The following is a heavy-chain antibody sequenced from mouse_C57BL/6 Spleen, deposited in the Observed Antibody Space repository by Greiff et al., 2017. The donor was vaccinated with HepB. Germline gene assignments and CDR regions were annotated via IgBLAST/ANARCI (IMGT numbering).Heavy chain of an antibody. V-gene: IGHV5-9*01. J-gene: IGHJ4*01. D-gene: IGHD1-1*01. CDR3: ARPDGSSYDYAMDY. CDR1: GFTFSSYT. Sequence: EVQVVESGGGLVKPGGSLKLSCAASGFTFSSYTMSWVRQTPEKRLEWVATISGGGGNTYYPDSVKGRFTISRDNAKNTLYLQMSSLRSEDTALYYCARPDGSSYDYAMDYWGQGTSVTVSS. CDR2: ISGGGGNT.